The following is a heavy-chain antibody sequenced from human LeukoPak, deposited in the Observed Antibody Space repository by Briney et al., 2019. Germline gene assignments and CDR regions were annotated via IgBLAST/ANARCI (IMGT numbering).Heavy chain of an antibody. D-gene: IGHD5-18*01. Sequence: ASVKVSCKASGYTFTSYGISWVRQAPGQGLEWMGWISGYNGNINYAQKFQGRVTMTTDTSTSTTYMELRSLRSDDTAVYYCARESRGYRYGYYYYYDMDVWGQGTTVTVSS. J-gene: IGHJ6*02. CDR3: ARESRGYRYGYYYYYDMDV. V-gene: IGHV1-18*01. CDR2: ISGYNGNI. CDR1: GYTFTSYG.